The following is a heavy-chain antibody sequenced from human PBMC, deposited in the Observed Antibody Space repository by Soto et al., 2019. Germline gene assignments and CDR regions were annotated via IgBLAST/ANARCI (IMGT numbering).Heavy chain of an antibody. J-gene: IGHJ4*02. Sequence: GGSLRLSCAASGFSFGSYDLSWVRQAPGKGLEWVSTISGSDGKTFYADSVKGRFSISRDTSQSTLYLQMNSLRADDTAMYYCARWSYLDYWGQGTRLTVSS. D-gene: IGHD3-3*01. CDR2: ISGSDGKT. CDR3: ARWSYLDY. V-gene: IGHV3-23*01. CDR1: GFSFGSYD.